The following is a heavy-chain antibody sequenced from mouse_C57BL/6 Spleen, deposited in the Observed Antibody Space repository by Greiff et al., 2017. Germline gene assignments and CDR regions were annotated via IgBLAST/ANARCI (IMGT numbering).Heavy chain of an antibody. V-gene: IGHV1-81*01. CDR2: IYPRSGNT. D-gene: IGHD1-1*01. J-gene: IGHJ2*01. Sequence: LVESGAELARPGASVKLSCKASGYTFTSYGISWVKQRPGQGLEWIGEIYPRSGNTYYNEKFKGKATLTADKSSSTAYMELRSLTSEDSAVYFCARGITTVVAPYYFDYWGQGTTLTVSS. CDR1: GYTFTSYG. CDR3: ARGITTVVAPYYFDY.